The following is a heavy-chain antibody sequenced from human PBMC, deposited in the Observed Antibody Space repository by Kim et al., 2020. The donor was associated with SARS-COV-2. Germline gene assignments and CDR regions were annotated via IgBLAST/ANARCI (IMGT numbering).Heavy chain of an antibody. V-gene: IGHV4-31*02. J-gene: IGHJ4*02. CDR3: ARDKGMVRD. D-gene: IGHD3-10*01. CDR2: GST. Sequence: GSTYHNPSLKSRVTISVDTSKNQFSLKLSSVTAADTAVYYCARDKGMVRDWGQGTLVTVSS.